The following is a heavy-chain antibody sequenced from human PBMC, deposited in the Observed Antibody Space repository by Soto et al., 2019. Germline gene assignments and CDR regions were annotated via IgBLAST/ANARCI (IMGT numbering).Heavy chain of an antibody. CDR1: GDSVSSNSAA. D-gene: IGHD4-4*01. Sequence: SQTLSLTCAISGDSVSSNSAAWNWIRQSPSRGLNWLGRTYYRSKWFNDYAVSVKSRITINPDTSKNQFSLQLNSVTPEDTAVYYCAKDLHPSRVTNYYYGMDVWGQGTTVTVSS. J-gene: IGHJ6*02. CDR3: AKDLHPSRVTNYYYGMDV. V-gene: IGHV6-1*01. CDR2: TYYRSKWFN.